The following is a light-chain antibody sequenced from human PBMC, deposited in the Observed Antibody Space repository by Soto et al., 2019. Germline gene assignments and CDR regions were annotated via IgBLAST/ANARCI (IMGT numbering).Light chain of an antibody. J-gene: IGKJ1*01. CDR3: QQTNNFPLT. Sequence: IQMTQSPSSVSASVGDIGTITWRASQGVNNRLAWYQQRPGAAPKLLIYSASSLESGVPSRFSGSGSGTDFTLTISGLQSEDFATYYCQQTNNFPLTFGQGTKVDI. CDR2: SAS. CDR1: QGVNNR. V-gene: IGKV1-12*01.